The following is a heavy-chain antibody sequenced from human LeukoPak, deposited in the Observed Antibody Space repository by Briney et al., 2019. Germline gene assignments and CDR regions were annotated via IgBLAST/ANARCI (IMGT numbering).Heavy chain of an antibody. D-gene: IGHD6-19*01. CDR3: ARDLDPFIAVAGTFDY. CDR1: GFTFSSYA. J-gene: IGHJ4*02. V-gene: IGHV3-64*01. Sequence: GGSLRLSCAASGFTFSSYAMQWVRQAPGKGLEYVSAISSNGGSTYYANSVKGRFSISRDNSKNTLYLHMGSLRAEDMAVYYCARDLDPFIAVAGTFDYWGQGTLVTVSS. CDR2: ISSNGGST.